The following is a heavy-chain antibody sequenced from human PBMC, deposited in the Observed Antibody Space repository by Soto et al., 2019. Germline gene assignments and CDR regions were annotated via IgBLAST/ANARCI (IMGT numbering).Heavy chain of an antibody. CDR1: GFTFSSYS. J-gene: IGHJ4*02. D-gene: IGHD3-22*01. V-gene: IGHV3-21*01. CDR2: ISSSSSYI. Sequence: EVQLVESGGGLVKPGGSLRLSCAASGFTFSSYSMNWVRQAPGKGLEWFSSISSSSSYIYYADSVKCRFTISRDNAKNSLYLPMNSMRAEDTAVYYCATGPHYYDSSGYYGYWGPGTLVTVSS. CDR3: ATGPHYYDSSGYYGY.